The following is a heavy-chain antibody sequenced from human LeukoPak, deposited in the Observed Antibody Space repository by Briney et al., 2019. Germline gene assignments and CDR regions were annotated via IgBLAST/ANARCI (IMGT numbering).Heavy chain of an antibody. V-gene: IGHV4-61*02. CDR3: ARSWYSSGWLRGIGYYYYYMDV. CDR1: DYSISSGYY. J-gene: IGHJ6*03. Sequence: SETLSLTCTVSDYSISSGYYWSWIRQPAGKGLEWIGRIYTSGSTNYNPSLKSRVTISVDTSKNQFSLKLSSVTAADTAVYYCARSWYSSGWLRGIGYYYYYMDVWGKGTTVTISS. CDR2: IYTSGST. D-gene: IGHD6-19*01.